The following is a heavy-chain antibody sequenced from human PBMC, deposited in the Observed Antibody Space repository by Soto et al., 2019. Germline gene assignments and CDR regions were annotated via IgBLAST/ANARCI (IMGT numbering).Heavy chain of an antibody. CDR1: GFSLINASMG. CDR3: ARTRARSEYYFDY. Sequence: SGPTLVNPTETLTLTCTVSGFSLINASMGVSWIRQPPGKALEWLAHIFSNDEKSYSTSLKSRLTISKDTSESQVVLTMTNMDPVDTATYYCARTRARSEYYFDYWGQGTLVTVSS. V-gene: IGHV2-26*01. J-gene: IGHJ4*02. CDR2: IFSNDEK.